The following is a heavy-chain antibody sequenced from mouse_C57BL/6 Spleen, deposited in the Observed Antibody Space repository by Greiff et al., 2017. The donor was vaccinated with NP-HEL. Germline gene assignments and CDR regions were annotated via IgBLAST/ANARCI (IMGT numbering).Heavy chain of an antibody. CDR1: GYAFSSSW. CDR3: AGGNWSWFAY. V-gene: IGHV1-82*01. J-gene: IGHJ3*01. CDR2: IYPGDGDT. D-gene: IGHD2-1*01. Sequence: VKLMESGPELVKPGASVKISCKASGYAFSSSWMNWVKQRPGKGLEWIGRIYPGDGDTNYNGKFKGKATLTADKSSSTAYMQLSSLTSEDSAVYFCAGGNWSWFAYWGQGTLVTVSA.